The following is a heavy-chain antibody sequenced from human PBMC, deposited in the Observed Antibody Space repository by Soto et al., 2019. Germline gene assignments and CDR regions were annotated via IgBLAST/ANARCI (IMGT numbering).Heavy chain of an antibody. CDR2: TYYRSKWYN. CDR1: GDSVSSNSAA. V-gene: IGHV6-1*01. J-gene: IGHJ5*02. Sequence: SQTLSLTFAISGDSVSSNSAAWNWIRQSPSRGLEWLGRTYYRSKWYNDYAVSVKSRITINPDTSKNQFSLQLNSVTPEDTAVYYCARGRLGQWLVQGYNWFDPWGQGTLVTVSS. CDR3: ARGRLGQWLVQGYNWFDP. D-gene: IGHD6-19*01.